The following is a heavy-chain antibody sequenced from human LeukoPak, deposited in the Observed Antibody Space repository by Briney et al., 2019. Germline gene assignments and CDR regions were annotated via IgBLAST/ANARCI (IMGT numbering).Heavy chain of an antibody. Sequence: PSQTLSLTCAVSGGSISSGSYYWSWIRQPAGKGLEWIGRIYTSGSTNYNPSLKSRVTISVDTSKNQFSLKLSSVTAADTAVYYCARAGPRIWFGELLATGPIDYWGQGTLVTVSS. CDR2: IYTSGST. J-gene: IGHJ4*02. V-gene: IGHV4-61*02. CDR1: GGSISSGSYY. D-gene: IGHD3-10*01. CDR3: ARAGPRIWFGELLATGPIDY.